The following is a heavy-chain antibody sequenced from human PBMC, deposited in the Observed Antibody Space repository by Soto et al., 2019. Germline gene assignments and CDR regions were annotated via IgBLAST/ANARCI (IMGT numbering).Heavy chain of an antibody. CDR3: ARGTPGIAAAGNYYGMDV. CDR1: GYSFTSYW. Sequence: PGESLKISCKGSGYSFTSYWIGWVRQMPGKGLEWMGIIYPGDSDTRYSPSFQGQVTISADKSISTAYLQWSSLKASDTAMYYCARGTPGIAAAGNYYGMDVWGQGTTVTVSS. CDR2: IYPGDSDT. V-gene: IGHV5-51*01. D-gene: IGHD6-13*01. J-gene: IGHJ6*02.